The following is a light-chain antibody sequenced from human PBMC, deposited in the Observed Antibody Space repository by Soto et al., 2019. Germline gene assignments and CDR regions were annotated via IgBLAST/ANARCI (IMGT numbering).Light chain of an antibody. V-gene: IGKV3-20*01. CDR2: AAY. J-gene: IGKJ1*01. CDR1: QSVSSGH. CDR3: QQYGSLPKT. Sequence: DIVSTQSPGTLSLSPGERDSLSCRASQSVSSGHLAWYQQKPGQAPKVLIYAAYNRATGIPVRFSGSASGTDFTLIISRLEPEDVAVYYCQQYGSLPKTFGQGSKWIS.